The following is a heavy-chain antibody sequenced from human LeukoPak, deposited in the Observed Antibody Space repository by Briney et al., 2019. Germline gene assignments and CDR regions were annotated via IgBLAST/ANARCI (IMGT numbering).Heavy chain of an antibody. CDR3: ARSEALVSNYGMDV. Sequence: PSETLSLTCTVSGVSINGYYWNWIRQPPGKGLEWIGYIYFSGSTSYNPSLKSRVTMSVDTSRNQFSLKLSSVTAADTAVYYCARSEALVSNYGMDVWAKGTTVTVSS. V-gene: IGHV4-59*01. CDR1: GVSINGYY. D-gene: IGHD5-18*01. J-gene: IGHJ6*04. CDR2: IYFSGST.